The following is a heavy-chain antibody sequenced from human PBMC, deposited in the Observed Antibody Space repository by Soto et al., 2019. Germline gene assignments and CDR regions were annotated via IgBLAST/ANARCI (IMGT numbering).Heavy chain of an antibody. CDR1: GFVFRSYW. J-gene: IGHJ4*02. V-gene: IGHV3-7*01. D-gene: IGHD6-19*01. CDR3: ARDGVAAGLYLDN. Sequence: GGALRRSCAASGFVFRSYWMIWVRQAPGKGLEWVANINQDGSEKYYVDSVRGRFIISRDNAENSLYLQMNSLRAEDTALYYCARDGVAAGLYLDNWGQGTLVTVSS. CDR2: INQDGSEK.